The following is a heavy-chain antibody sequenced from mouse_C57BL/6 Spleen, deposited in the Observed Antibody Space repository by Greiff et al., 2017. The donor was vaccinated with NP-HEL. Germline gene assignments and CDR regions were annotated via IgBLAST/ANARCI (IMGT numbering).Heavy chain of an antibody. CDR1: GYTFTSYD. J-gene: IGHJ1*03. V-gene: IGHV1-85*01. CDR2: IYPRDGST. Sequence: QVQLQQSGPELVKPGASVKLSCKASGYTFTSYDINWVKQRPGQGLEWIGWIYPRDGSTKYNEKFKGKATLTVDTSSSTAYMELHSLTSEDSAVYFCARSRYYYGSSLWYFDVWGTGTTVTVSS. CDR3: ARSRYYYGSSLWYFDV. D-gene: IGHD1-1*01.